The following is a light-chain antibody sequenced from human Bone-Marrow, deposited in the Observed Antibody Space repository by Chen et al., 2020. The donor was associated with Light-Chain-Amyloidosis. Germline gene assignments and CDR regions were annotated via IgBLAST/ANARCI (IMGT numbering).Light chain of an antibody. CDR2: DAS. J-gene: IGKJ4*01. CDR3: QHRGGWPPLS. Sequence: EVVLTQSPATLSLSPGERATLSCRASQTISTHLVWYQQKPDQVPRLLIYDASTRATGIPARFSGSRSGTDFTLSSSRLEAEDFAVYYCQHRGGWPPLSFGGGTKIEIK. V-gene: IGKV3-11*01. CDR1: QTISTH.